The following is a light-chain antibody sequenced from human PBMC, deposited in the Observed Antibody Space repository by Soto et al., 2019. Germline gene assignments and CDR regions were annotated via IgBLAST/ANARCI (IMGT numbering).Light chain of an antibody. CDR3: CFNAGSNTYV. CDR2: GVT. Sequence: QSALTHPPSASGSPGQSVTISCTGTSSDVGAYTYVSWYQQHLGKAPKLMIYGVTERPSGVPDRFSGSKSGNTASLTVSGLQNEDAAYHYCCFNAGSNTYVYGSGTQDTVL. CDR1: SSDVGAYTY. V-gene: IGLV2-8*01. J-gene: IGLJ1*01.